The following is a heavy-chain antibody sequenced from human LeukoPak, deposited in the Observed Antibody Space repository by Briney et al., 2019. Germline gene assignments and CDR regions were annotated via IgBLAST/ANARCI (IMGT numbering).Heavy chain of an antibody. CDR1: GFTFSSYA. D-gene: IGHD3-10*01. J-gene: IGHJ4*02. V-gene: IGHV3-23*01. Sequence: GGSLRLSCAASGFTFSSYAMSWVRQAPGKGLEWVSAISGSGGSTYYVDSVKGRFTISRDNSKNTLYLQMNSLRAEDTAVYYCAKWDPYYGSGSSPFDYWGQGTLVTVSS. CDR3: AKWDPYYGSGSSPFDY. CDR2: ISGSGGST.